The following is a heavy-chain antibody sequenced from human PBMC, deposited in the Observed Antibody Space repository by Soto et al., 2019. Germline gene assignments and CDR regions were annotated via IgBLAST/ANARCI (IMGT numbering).Heavy chain of an antibody. J-gene: IGHJ6*02. D-gene: IGHD3-9*01. CDR2: INPSGGST. V-gene: IGHV1-46*01. CDR3: ARDLGTFTYYDILTGSQLYYYGMDV. Sequence: ASVKVSCKASGYTFTSYYMHWVRQAPGQGLEWMGIINPSGGSTSYAQKFQGRVTMTRDTSTSTVYMELSSLRSEDTAVYYCARDLGTFTYYDILTGSQLYYYGMDVWGQGTTVTVSS. CDR1: GYTFTSYY.